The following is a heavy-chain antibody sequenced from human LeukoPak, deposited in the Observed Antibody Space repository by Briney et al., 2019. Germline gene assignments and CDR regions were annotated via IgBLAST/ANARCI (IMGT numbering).Heavy chain of an antibody. CDR2: ISWNSGSI. CDR3: AKDSRGATPSQVTTVVTYWYFDL. V-gene: IGHV3-9*01. J-gene: IGHJ2*01. Sequence: GGSLRLSCAASGFTFDDYAMHWVRQAPGKGLEWVSGISWNSGSIGYADSVKGRFTISRDNSKNTLYLQMNSLRAEDTAVYYCAKDSRGATPSQVTTVVTYWYFDLWGRGTLVTVSS. CDR1: GFTFDDYA. D-gene: IGHD4-23*01.